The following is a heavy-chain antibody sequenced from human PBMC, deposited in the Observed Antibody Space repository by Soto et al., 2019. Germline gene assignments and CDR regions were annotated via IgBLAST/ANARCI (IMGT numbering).Heavy chain of an antibody. Sequence: SETLSLTCSVSAGDLERSIYFWNWIRQPPGKGLECIGNISYSGRSNPNPALKSRVTLSLDTFNNQFSLTLTSVTAADTAMYYCASSTFFPASRGYLFKNLDSWGPGTLVTVSS. CDR1: AGDLERSIYF. CDR2: ISYSGRS. J-gene: IGHJ5*01. D-gene: IGHD3-22*01. CDR3: ASSTFFPASRGYLFKNLDS. V-gene: IGHV4-61*01.